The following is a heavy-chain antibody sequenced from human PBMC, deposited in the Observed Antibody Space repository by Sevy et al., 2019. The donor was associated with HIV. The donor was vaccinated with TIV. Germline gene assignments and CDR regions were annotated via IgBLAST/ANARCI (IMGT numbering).Heavy chain of an antibody. D-gene: IGHD6-13*01. Sequence: ASVKVSCKASGYTFTGYYMHWVRQAPGQGLEWMGWINPNSGGTNYAQKFQGRVTMTRDTSISTAYMELSRLRSDDTAVYYCARARYSSSWYFCFDPWGQGTLVTVSS. V-gene: IGHV1-2*02. CDR2: INPNSGGT. CDR1: GYTFTGYY. CDR3: ARARYSSSWYFCFDP. J-gene: IGHJ5*02.